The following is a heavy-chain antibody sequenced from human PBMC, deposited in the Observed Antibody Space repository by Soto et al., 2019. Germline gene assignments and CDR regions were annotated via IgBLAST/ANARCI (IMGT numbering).Heavy chain of an antibody. J-gene: IGHJ4*02. Sequence: SETLSLTCAVSGGSISSSNWWSCVRQPPGKGLEWIGEIYHSGSTNYNPSLKSRVTISVDKSKNQFSLKLSSVTAADTAVYYCARDLVVGADEYYFDYWGQGTLVTVSS. CDR1: GGSISSSNW. CDR3: ARDLVVGADEYYFDY. D-gene: IGHD1-26*01. V-gene: IGHV4-4*02. CDR2: IYHSGST.